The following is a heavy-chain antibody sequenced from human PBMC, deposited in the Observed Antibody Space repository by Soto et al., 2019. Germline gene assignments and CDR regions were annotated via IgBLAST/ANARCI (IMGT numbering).Heavy chain of an antibody. CDR3: AKGKAAGTGFYYGMDV. J-gene: IGHJ6*02. V-gene: IGHV3-23*01. CDR2: ISGSGGST. Sequence: ESLRLSCAASGFTFRSYAMSWVRQAPGKGLEWVSAISGSGGSTYYADSVKGRFTISRDNSKNTLYLQMNSLRAEDTAVYYCAKGKAAGTGFYYGMDVWGQGTTVTVSS. D-gene: IGHD6-13*01. CDR1: GFTFRSYA.